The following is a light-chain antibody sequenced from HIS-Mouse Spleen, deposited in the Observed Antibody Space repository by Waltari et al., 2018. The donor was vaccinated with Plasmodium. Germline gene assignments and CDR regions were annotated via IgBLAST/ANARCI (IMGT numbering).Light chain of an antibody. Sequence: QSVLTQPPSASGTPGQRVTISCSGSSSNIGSNYVYWYQQLPGTAPKLLIYRNKQPPSGVPGRFSGYKSGTSASLAISGLRSEEEADYYCAAWDDSLSGPVFGGGTKLTVL. CDR1: SSNIGSNY. V-gene: IGLV1-47*01. CDR2: RNK. J-gene: IGLJ3*02. CDR3: AAWDDSLSGPV.